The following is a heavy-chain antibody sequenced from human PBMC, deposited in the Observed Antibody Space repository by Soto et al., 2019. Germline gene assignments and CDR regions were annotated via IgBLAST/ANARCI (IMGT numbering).Heavy chain of an antibody. V-gene: IGHV1-18*01. Sequence: QVQLVQSGAEVKKPGASVKVSCKASGYTFTSYGISWVRQAPGQGLEWMERISAYYGNTNYAQKLKGKATMTTDTYXXAAYMELRSQRPDDTAVYYCTRQQSSGWYFEAFDIWGHGTMVTVSS. CDR1: GYTFTSYG. J-gene: IGHJ3*02. D-gene: IGHD6-19*01. CDR3: TRQQSSGWYFEAFDI. CDR2: ISAYYGNT.